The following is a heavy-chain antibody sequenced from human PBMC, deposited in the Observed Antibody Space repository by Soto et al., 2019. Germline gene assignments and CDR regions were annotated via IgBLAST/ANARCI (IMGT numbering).Heavy chain of an antibody. CDR1: GYTFTKYA. CDR3: AREGAGLYYYYDGMDV. V-gene: IGHV1-18*01. J-gene: IGHJ6*02. D-gene: IGHD6-19*01. Sequence: QVQLVQSGAEVKTPGASVKVSCKASGYTFTKYAISWMRQAPGQGLEWVGWISVYNGNTKYAENLQGRVTVTTDTFTTTVYMELRSLRSDDTGVYYCAREGAGLYYYYDGMDVWGQGTTVTVPS. CDR2: ISVYNGNT.